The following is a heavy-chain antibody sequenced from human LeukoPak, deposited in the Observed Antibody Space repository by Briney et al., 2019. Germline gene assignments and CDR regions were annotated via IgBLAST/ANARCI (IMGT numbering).Heavy chain of an antibody. CDR1: GYSISSGYY. CDR3: ARVGGCGGSRYPYDAFDI. J-gene: IGHJ3*02. Sequence: PSETLSLTCTVSGYSISSGYYWGWIRQPPGKGLEWIGSIYHSGSTYYNPSLKSRVTISVDTSKNQFSLKLSSVTAADTAVYYCARVGGCGGSRYPYDAFDIWGQGTMVTVSS. CDR2: IYHSGST. V-gene: IGHV4-38-2*02. D-gene: IGHD2-15*01.